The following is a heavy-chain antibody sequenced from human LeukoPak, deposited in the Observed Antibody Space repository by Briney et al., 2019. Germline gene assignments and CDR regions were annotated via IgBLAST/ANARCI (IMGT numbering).Heavy chain of an antibody. CDR1: GFTFSLYW. Sequence: QPGGSLRLSCATSGFTFSLYWMNWVRQAPGKGLEWVANIKEDGSKKNYVESVKGRFTISRDNAKNSVFLQMNTLRADDTAVYYCARATRDDYGDVHDAFDVWGQGTMVAVSS. CDR2: IKEDGSKK. V-gene: IGHV3-7*01. J-gene: IGHJ3*01. CDR3: ARATRDDYGDVHDAFDV. D-gene: IGHD4-17*01.